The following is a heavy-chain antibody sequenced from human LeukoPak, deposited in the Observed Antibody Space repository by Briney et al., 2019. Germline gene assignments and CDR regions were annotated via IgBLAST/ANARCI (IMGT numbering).Heavy chain of an antibody. V-gene: IGHV3-30*18. CDR3: AKVSDRFMVRGLDY. Sequence: GGSLRLSCAASGFTFSSCGMHWVRQAPGKGLEWVAVISYDGSNKYYADSVKGRFTISRDNSKNTLYLQMNSLRAEDTAVYYRAKVSDRFMVRGLDYWGQGTLVAVSS. J-gene: IGHJ4*02. CDR2: ISYDGSNK. CDR1: GFTFSSCG. D-gene: IGHD3-10*01.